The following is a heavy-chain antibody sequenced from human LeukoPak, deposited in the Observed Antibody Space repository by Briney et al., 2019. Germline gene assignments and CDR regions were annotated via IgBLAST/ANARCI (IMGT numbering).Heavy chain of an antibody. J-gene: IGHJ4*02. CDR1: GGSFSGYY. CDR3: ARGPSTYYYDSSGYYDY. Sequence: SVILSLTCAVYGGSFSGYYWSWIRQPPGKGLELIGEINHSGSTDYNPSLKSRVTISVDTSKNQFSLKLSSVTAADTAVYYCARGPSTYYYDSSGYYDYWGQGTLVTVSS. CDR2: INHSGST. V-gene: IGHV4-34*01. D-gene: IGHD3-22*01.